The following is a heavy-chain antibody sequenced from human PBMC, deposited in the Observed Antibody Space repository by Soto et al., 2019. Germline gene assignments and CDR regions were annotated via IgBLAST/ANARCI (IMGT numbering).Heavy chain of an antibody. V-gene: IGHV4-59*01. CDR1: GSSISGYY. CDR2: IYYSGST. CDR3: ARESSGYYHRAFDI. D-gene: IGHD3-22*01. Sequence: SETLSLTCTVAGSSISGYYCGWIRQPPGKGLEWIGYIYYSGSTNYNPSLKSRVTISVDTSKNQFSLKLSSVTAADTAVYYCARESSGYYHRAFDIWGQGTMVTVSS. J-gene: IGHJ3*02.